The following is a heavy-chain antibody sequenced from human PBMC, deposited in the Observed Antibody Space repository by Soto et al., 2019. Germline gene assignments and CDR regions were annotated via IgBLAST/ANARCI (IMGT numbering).Heavy chain of an antibody. CDR3: AKYYYASGSNWFDP. CDR2: ISGSDGRT. Sequence: GGSLRLSCEASGFTRIISDMSWVRQATGKGLEWISSISGSDGRTYYADSVKGRFTISRDNSKNTLYLQMSSLRVVDTAVYYCAKYYYASGSNWFDPWGRGTLVTVSS. J-gene: IGHJ5*02. V-gene: IGHV3-23*01. D-gene: IGHD3-10*01. CDR1: GFTRIISD.